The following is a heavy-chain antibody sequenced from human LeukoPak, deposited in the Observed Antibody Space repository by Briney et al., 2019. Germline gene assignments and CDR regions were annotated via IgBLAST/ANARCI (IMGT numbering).Heavy chain of an antibody. V-gene: IGHV1-69*13. Sequence: GASVKVSCKASGGTFSSYAISWVRQAPGQGLEWMGGIIPIFGTANYAQKFQGRVTITADESTSTAYLELSSLRSEDTAVYYCARSAVCSSTSGSPYFDYWGQGTLVTVSS. CDR3: ARSAVCSSTSGSPYFDY. D-gene: IGHD2-2*01. J-gene: IGHJ4*02. CDR2: IIPIFGTA. CDR1: GGTFSSYA.